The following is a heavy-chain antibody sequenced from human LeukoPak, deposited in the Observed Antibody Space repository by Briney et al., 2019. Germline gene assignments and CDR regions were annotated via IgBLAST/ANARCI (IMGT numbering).Heavy chain of an antibody. D-gene: IGHD2-15*01. CDR2: ISSSSSYI. Sequence: PGGSLRLSCAASGFTFSSYSMNWVRQAPGKGLDWVSSISSSSSYIYYADSVKGRFTISRDNAKNSLYLQMNSLRAEDTAVYYCARDNELLLDRSAFDIWGQGTMVTVSS. V-gene: IGHV3-21*01. CDR1: GFTFSSYS. CDR3: ARDNELLLDRSAFDI. J-gene: IGHJ3*02.